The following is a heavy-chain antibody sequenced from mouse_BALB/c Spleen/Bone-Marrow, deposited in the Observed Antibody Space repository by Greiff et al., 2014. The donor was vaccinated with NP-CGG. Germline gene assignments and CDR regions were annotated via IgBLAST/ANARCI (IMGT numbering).Heavy chain of an antibody. Sequence: LQQTGPELVKTGASVVMSCKGSGYTFTSYCLHWGKQKAGEGLERVGNINPYNDGTKYNEKFKGKATLTSDKFSSTAYMELGSLTSEDSAVYYCARSLYGFDWYFDVWGAGTTVTVSS. D-gene: IGHD2-2*01. CDR1: GYTFTSYC. V-gene: IGHV1-14*01. CDR3: ARSLYGFDWYFDV. CDR2: INPYNDGT. J-gene: IGHJ1*01.